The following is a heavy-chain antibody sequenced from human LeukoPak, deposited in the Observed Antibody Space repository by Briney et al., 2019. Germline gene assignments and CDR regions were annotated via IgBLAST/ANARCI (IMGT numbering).Heavy chain of an antibody. J-gene: IGHJ4*02. Sequence: GGSLRLSCAASGFTFSSYAMSWVRQAPGKGLEWVANIKQDGSEKYCVDSVKGRFTISRDNAKNSLYLQMNSLRAEDTAVYYCARGSSGWYTFFDYWGQGTLVTVSS. D-gene: IGHD6-19*01. V-gene: IGHV3-7*01. CDR3: ARGSSGWYTFFDY. CDR2: IKQDGSEK. CDR1: GFTFSSYA.